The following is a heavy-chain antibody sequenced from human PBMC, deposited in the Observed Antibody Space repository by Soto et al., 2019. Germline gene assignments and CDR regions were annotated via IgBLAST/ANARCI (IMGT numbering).Heavy chain of an antibody. Sequence: PGGSLRLSCAASGFTFSSYSMNWVRQAPGKGLEWVSSISSSSYIYYADSVKGRFTISRDNAKNSLYLQMNSLRAEDTAVYYCARDSPSSSSLDYWGQGTLVTVSS. CDR2: ISSSSYI. V-gene: IGHV3-21*01. D-gene: IGHD6-6*01. CDR1: GFTFSSYS. J-gene: IGHJ4*02. CDR3: ARDSPSSSSLDY.